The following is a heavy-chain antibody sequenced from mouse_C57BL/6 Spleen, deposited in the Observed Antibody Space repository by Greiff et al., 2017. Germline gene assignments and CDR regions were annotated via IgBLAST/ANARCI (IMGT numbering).Heavy chain of an antibody. CDR2: IDPSDSET. Sequence: VQLQQPGAELVRPGSSVKLSCKASGYTFTSYWMHWVKQRPIQGLEWIGNIDPSDSETHYNPKFKDQATLTVDKSSSTAYMQLSSLTSEDSAVYYCASPYYGSSDWYFDVWGTGTTVTVSS. V-gene: IGHV1-52*01. J-gene: IGHJ1*03. CDR1: GYTFTSYW. D-gene: IGHD1-1*01. CDR3: ASPYYGSSDWYFDV.